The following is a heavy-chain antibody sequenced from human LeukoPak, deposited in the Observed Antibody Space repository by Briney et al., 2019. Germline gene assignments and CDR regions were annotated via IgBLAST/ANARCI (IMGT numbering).Heavy chain of an antibody. D-gene: IGHD6-13*01. CDR2: IYPGDSNT. CDR1: GYSFSTFW. J-gene: IGHJ3*02. V-gene: IGHV5-51*01. Sequence: GESLKISCKGSGYSFSTFWIGWVRQMPGKGLEWMGIIYPGDSNTRYSQSFKGQVTMSVDKSVNTAYLLWTSLKASDTAMYYCARLSYSSSWFFAFDIWGRGTMVTVSS. CDR3: ARLSYSSSWFFAFDI.